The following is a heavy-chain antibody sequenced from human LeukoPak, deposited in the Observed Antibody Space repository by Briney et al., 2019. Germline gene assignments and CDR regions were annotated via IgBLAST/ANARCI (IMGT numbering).Heavy chain of an antibody. D-gene: IGHD1-26*01. CDR1: GGSISSYY. CDR2: IYTSGST. Sequence: SETLSLTCTVSGGSISSYYWSWIRQPAGKGLEWIGRIYTSGSTNYNPSLKSRVTMSVDTSKNQFSLKLSSVTAADTAVYYCARDLGWELLRGDAFGIWGQGTMVTVSS. CDR3: ARDLGWELLRGDAFGI. J-gene: IGHJ3*02. V-gene: IGHV4-4*07.